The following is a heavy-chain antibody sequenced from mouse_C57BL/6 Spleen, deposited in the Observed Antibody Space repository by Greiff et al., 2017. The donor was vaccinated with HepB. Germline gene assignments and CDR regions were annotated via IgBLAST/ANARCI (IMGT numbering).Heavy chain of an antibody. D-gene: IGHD1-1*01. CDR2: IDPSDSYT. Sequence: QVQLQQPGAELVRPGTSVKLSCKASGYTFTSYRMHWVKQRPGQGLEWIGVIDPSDSYTNYNQKFKGKATLTVDTSSSTAYMQLSSLTSEDSAVYYCYYGAMDYWGQGTSVTVSS. CDR1: GYTFTSYR. CDR3: YYGAMDY. J-gene: IGHJ4*01. V-gene: IGHV1-59*01.